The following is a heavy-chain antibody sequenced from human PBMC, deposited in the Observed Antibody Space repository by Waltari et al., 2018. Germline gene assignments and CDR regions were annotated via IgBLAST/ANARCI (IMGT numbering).Heavy chain of an antibody. D-gene: IGHD6-13*01. CDR2: IRSKTDGGTT. CDR3: TTDKSAAPGDY. J-gene: IGHJ4*02. Sequence: EIYLVESGGSLVRPGGSLRLSCAVSGFTFNNAWMNWVRRAPGKRLEWVGLIRSKTDGGTTEYAAPVKGRFTISTDDSKNTLYLQMNSLKTEDTAVYYCTTDKSAAPGDYWGQGTLVTVSS. CDR1: GFTFNNAW. V-gene: IGHV3-15*07.